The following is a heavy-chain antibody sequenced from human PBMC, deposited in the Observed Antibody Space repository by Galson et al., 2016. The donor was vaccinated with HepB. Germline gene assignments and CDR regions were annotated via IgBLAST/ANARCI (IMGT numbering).Heavy chain of an antibody. J-gene: IGHJ3*02. CDR2: IRQDGTEN. CDR1: GFTFRNYW. CDR3: TALSYLCFDI. D-gene: IGHD3-16*02. Sequence: SLRLSCAASGFTFRNYWMTWVRQAPGKGLEWVANIRQDGTENSYVDSAKGRFTISRDNAKNSLYLQMSSLGVEDTGVYYCTALSYLCFDIWGQGTMVTVSP. V-gene: IGHV3-7*01.